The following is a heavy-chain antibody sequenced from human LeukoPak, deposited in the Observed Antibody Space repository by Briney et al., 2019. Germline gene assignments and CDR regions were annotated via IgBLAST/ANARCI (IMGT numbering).Heavy chain of an antibody. CDR2: ISSSGSTI. Sequence: HPGGSLRLSCAASGFTFSSYEMNWVRQAPGKGLERVSYISSSGSTIYYADSVKGRFTISRDKAKNSLYLQMNSLRAEDTAVYYCAELGITMIGGVWGKGTTVTISS. J-gene: IGHJ6*04. D-gene: IGHD3-10*02. CDR3: AELGITMIGGV. CDR1: GFTFSSYE. V-gene: IGHV3-48*03.